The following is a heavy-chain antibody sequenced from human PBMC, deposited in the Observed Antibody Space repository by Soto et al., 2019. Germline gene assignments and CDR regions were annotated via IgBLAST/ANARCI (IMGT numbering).Heavy chain of an antibody. CDR2: IIPILTTP. Sequence: QVQLVQSGAEVKKTGSSVKVSCKASGGTFSIYGFSWVRQAPGQGPEWIGGIIPILTTPNYAQKFHGRVTIVADGSTTTVYMALSSLKFEDTAVYYCATSVGIAPTGEDGMDVWGQGTSVTVSS. J-gene: IGHJ6*02. D-gene: IGHD2-8*02. CDR1: GGTFSIYG. CDR3: ATSVGIAPTGEDGMDV. V-gene: IGHV1-69*01.